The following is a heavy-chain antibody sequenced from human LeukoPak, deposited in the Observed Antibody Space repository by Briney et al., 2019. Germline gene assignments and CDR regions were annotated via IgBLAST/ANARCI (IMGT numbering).Heavy chain of an antibody. V-gene: IGHV3-7*01. CDR2: IKQDGSEK. Sequence: GGSLRLSCAASGFTFSSYWMSWVRQAPGKGLEWVANIKQDGSEKYYVDSVKGRFTISRDNAKNSLYLQMNSLRAEDTAVYYCARDPVDTDTAPDYWGQGTLVTVSS. J-gene: IGHJ4*02. CDR3: ARDPVDTDTAPDY. CDR1: GFTFSSYW. D-gene: IGHD5-18*01.